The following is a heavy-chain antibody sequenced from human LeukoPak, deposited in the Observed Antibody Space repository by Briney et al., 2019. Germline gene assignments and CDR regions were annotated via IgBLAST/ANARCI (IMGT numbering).Heavy chain of an antibody. CDR3: ARDLATVTKGFDI. CDR1: DDSFSSHY. V-gene: IGHV4-59*11. D-gene: IGHD4-17*01. CDR2: ISYIGST. Sequence: PSETLSLTCAVSDDSFSSHYWTWIRQPPGKGLEWVGYISYIGSTNYNPSLKSRVTISIDTSKNQFSLKLSSVTAADTAVHYCARDLATVTKGFDIWGQGTMVSVSS. J-gene: IGHJ3*02.